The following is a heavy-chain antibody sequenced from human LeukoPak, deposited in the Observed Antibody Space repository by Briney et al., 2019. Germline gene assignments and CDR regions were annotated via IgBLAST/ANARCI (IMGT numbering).Heavy chain of an antibody. V-gene: IGHV3-33*03. Sequence: GGSLRLSCAASGFTFSSYGMHWVRQAPGKGLEWVAVIWYDGSNKYYADSVKGRFTISRDKSKNTLYLQMNSLRAEDTAVYYCAKEAYIEMATITPDYWGQGTLVTVSS. CDR3: AKEAYIEMATITPDY. J-gene: IGHJ4*02. CDR1: GFTFSSYG. D-gene: IGHD5-24*01. CDR2: IWYDGSNK.